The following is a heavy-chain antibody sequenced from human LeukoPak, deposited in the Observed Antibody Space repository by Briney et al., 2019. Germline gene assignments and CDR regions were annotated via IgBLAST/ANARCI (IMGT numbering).Heavy chain of an antibody. CDR2: INHSGST. D-gene: IGHD6-19*01. J-gene: IGHJ4*02. V-gene: IGHV4-34*01. CDR1: GGSFSGYY. Sequence: SETLSPTCAVYGGSFSGYYWSWIRQPPGKGLEWIGEINHSGSTNYNPSLKSRVAISVDTSKNQFSLKLSSVTAADTAVYYCARASGWYGRYFDYWGQGTLVTVSS. CDR3: ARASGWYGRYFDY.